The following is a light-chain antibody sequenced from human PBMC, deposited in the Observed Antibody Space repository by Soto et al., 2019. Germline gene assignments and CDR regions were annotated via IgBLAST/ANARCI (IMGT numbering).Light chain of an antibody. Sequence: EIVLTQSPATLSLSPGERATLSCRASQSVSSYSAWYQQKPGQAPRLLIYGASTRATGIPARFSGSGSGTEFTLTISSLQSEDFAVYYCQQYNKWPWTFGQGTKVDIK. CDR2: GAS. CDR1: QSVSSY. V-gene: IGKV3-15*01. CDR3: QQYNKWPWT. J-gene: IGKJ1*01.